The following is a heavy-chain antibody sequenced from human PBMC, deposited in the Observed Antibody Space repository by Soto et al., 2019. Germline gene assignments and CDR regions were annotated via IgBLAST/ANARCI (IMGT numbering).Heavy chain of an antibody. D-gene: IGHD3-10*01. CDR2: IYYSGST. CDR3: ATGGDRFNYGMDV. CDR1: GGSIRSYY. J-gene: IGHJ6*02. Sequence: SETLSLTCTVSGGSIRSYYWSWIRQPPGKRLEWIGYIYYSGSTNYNPSLKSRVTISVDTSKNQLSLKLSSVTAADTAVYYCATGGDRFNYGMDVWGQGTTVTVSS. V-gene: IGHV4-59*01.